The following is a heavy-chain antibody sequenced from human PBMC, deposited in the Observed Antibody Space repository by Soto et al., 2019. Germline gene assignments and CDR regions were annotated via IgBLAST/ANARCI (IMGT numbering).Heavy chain of an antibody. CDR2: INAGNGNT. CDR3: ARGELYCTGGTCLDFDS. CDR1: GFTFTDYA. J-gene: IGHJ4*02. D-gene: IGHD2-15*01. Sequence: QVQLVQSGAEVKKPGASVKISCKASGFTFTDYAMHWVRQAPGQRLEWMGWINAGNGNTKYSQNFQDRVTITRDTSASTAYMELRSLRSEDTAVFYCARGELYCTGGTCLDFDSWGQGTLVTVSS. V-gene: IGHV1-3*01.